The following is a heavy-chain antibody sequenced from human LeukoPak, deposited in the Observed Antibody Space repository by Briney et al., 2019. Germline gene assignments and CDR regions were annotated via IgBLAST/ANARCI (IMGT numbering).Heavy chain of an antibody. Sequence: PGGSLRLSCAASGFTFSDYGIHWVRQAPGKGLEWVAVIWSDGSNKYYADSVKGRFTIFRDNSKKTLYLQMNSLRVEDTAVYYCVRASGSFDYWGQGTLVTVSS. CDR2: IWSDGSNK. CDR1: GFTFSDYG. CDR3: VRASGSFDY. J-gene: IGHJ4*02. V-gene: IGHV3-33*01. D-gene: IGHD3-10*01.